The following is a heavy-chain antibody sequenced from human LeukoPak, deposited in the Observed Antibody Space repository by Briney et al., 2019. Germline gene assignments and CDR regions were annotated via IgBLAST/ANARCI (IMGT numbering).Heavy chain of an antibody. CDR1: GFTFSSYE. Sequence: PGGSLRLSCAASGFTFSSYEMNWVRQAPGKGLEWVSYISSSGSTIYYADSVKGRFTISRDNAKNSLYLQMNSLRAEDTAVYYCARDGVGATTPAFDYWGQGTLVTVSS. CDR2: ISSSGSTI. V-gene: IGHV3-48*03. CDR3: ARDGVGATTPAFDY. D-gene: IGHD1-26*01. J-gene: IGHJ4*02.